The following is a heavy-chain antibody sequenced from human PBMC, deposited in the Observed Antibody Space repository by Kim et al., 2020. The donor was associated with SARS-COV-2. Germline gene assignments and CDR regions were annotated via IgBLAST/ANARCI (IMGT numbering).Heavy chain of an antibody. CDR2: ISPSDGIT. CDR1: GNTFTRYY. J-gene: IGHJ4*02. Sequence: ASVKVSCKASGNTFTRYYMHWVRQAPGQGLEWMGTISPSDGITSYAQRFQDRVTVTRDTSTNTVYMESSGLRSDDTAVYYCVAEEDGTGRFDFWRQGTLV. V-gene: IGHV1-46*01. D-gene: IGHD1-1*01. CDR3: VAEEDGTGRFDF.